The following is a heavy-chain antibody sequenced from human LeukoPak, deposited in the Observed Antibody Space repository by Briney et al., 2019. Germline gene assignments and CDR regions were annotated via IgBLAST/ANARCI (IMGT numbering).Heavy chain of an antibody. Sequence: GGSLRLSCAASGFTFSSYSMNWVRQAPGKGLKRVSYISSRSSTIYYADSVKGRFTISRDNAKNSLYLQMNSLRAEDTAVYYCARDSAAYYFDYWGQGTLVTVSS. CDR2: ISSRSSTI. J-gene: IGHJ4*02. CDR3: ARDSAAYYFDY. CDR1: GFTFSSYS. D-gene: IGHD6-25*01. V-gene: IGHV3-48*01.